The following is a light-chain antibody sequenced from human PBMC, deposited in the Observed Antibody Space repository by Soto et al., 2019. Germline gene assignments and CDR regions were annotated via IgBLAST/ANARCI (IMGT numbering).Light chain of an antibody. CDR2: AAS. J-gene: IGKJ4*02. CDR3: QQANTFSLT. Sequence: DLQMTPSPSSVSASVGDRVTITCRASQGLSSWLAWYQQKPGKAPKLLIYAASSLQSGVPSRFIGSGYGTGFTLTISSLQPEDFATYYCQQANTFSLTFGGGTKVEIK. V-gene: IGKV1-12*01. CDR1: QGLSSW.